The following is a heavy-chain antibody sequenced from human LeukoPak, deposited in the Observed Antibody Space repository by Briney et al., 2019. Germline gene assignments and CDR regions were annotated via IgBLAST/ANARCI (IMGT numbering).Heavy chain of an antibody. J-gene: IGHJ4*02. CDR2: IYPGDSDT. D-gene: IGHD3-22*01. CDR3: ARLVDYYDSSGYFSGYFDY. V-gene: IGHV5-51*01. CDR1: GHSFTSYW. Sequence: GESLKISCKGSGHSFTSYWIGWVRQMPGKGLEWMGVIYPGDSDTRYSPSFQGQVTISADKSISTAYLQWSSLKASDTAMFYCARLVDYYDSSGYFSGYFDYWGQGTLVTVSS.